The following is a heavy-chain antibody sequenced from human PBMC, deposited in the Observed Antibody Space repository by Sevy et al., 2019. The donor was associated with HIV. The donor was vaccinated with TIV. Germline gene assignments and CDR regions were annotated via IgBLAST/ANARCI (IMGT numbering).Heavy chain of an antibody. J-gene: IGHJ1*01. CDR2: LYSGGST. D-gene: IGHD4-17*01. CDR1: GFTVSSNY. Sequence: GGSLRLSCAASGFTVSSNYMSWVRQAPGKGLEWVSILYSGGSTYYADSVKGRVTISRDNSQNTLYLQMNSLRAEDTAVYYCAAAMYGKRCQHWGQGTPVTLSS. CDR3: AAAMYGKRCQH. V-gene: IGHV3-53*01.